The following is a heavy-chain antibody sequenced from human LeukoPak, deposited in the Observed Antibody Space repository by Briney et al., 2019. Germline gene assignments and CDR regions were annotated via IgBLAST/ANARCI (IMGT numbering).Heavy chain of an antibody. J-gene: IGHJ3*02. CDR2: IMSDGGYT. CDR1: GFTLSSSW. CDR3: AREILTGYAFDI. V-gene: IGHV3-74*03. D-gene: IGHD7-27*01. Sequence: GGSLRLSCAASGFTLSSSWMHWVRQVPGKGLVWVSRIMSDGGYTTYADSVKGRFTISRDNSKNTLYLQMNSLRAEDTALYYCAREILTGYAFDIWGQGTMVTVSS.